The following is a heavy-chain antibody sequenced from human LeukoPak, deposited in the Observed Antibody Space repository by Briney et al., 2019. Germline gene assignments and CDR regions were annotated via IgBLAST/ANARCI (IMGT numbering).Heavy chain of an antibody. V-gene: IGHV5-51*01. D-gene: IGHD6-6*01. CDR1: AYSFTSYW. J-gene: IGHJ4*02. Sequence: GESLKISCKAPAYSFTSYWIGWVRQMPGKGLEWMGIIYPGDSDTRYSPSFQGQVSISADKSISTAYLQWSSLKASDTAVYYCARHVGAARDWTFDYWGQGTLVTVSS. CDR2: IYPGDSDT. CDR3: ARHVGAARDWTFDY.